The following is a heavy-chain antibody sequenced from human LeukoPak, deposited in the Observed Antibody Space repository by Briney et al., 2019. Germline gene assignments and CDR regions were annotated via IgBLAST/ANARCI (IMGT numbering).Heavy chain of an antibody. D-gene: IGHD2-15*01. CDR3: ARLGGRLGYCSGGSCQQDFDY. J-gene: IGHJ4*02. V-gene: IGHV4-38-2*02. Sequence: PSETLSLTCTVSGSSINTPYYWAWIRQPPGEGLEWIGNIFHGVTAFYNPSLMNRVAISVDTSKNQFSLKLTSVTAADTAVYYCARLGGRLGYCSGGSCQQDFDYWGQGTLVTVSS. CDR1: GSSINTPYY. CDR2: IFHGVTA.